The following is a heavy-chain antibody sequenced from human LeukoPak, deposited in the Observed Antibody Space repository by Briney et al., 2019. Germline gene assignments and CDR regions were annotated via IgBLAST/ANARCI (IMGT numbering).Heavy chain of an antibody. D-gene: IGHD2-15*01. V-gene: IGHV3-23*01. CDR1: GFTFKSYA. CDR3: AKERYCSGGSCYASHDLH. Sequence: GGSLRLSCEGSGFTFKSYAMRWVRQAPGKGLEWVSGVSGSGDFTDYADSVKGRFTISRDNPKNTLFLQMSSLRVEDTAIYYCAKERYCSGGSCYASHDLHWGQGTLVTVSS. CDR2: VSGSGDFT. J-gene: IGHJ4*02.